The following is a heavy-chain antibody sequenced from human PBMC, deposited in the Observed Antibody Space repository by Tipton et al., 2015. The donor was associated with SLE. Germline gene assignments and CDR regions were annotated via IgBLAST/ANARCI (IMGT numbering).Heavy chain of an antibody. V-gene: IGHV3-7*01. D-gene: IGHD3-22*01. CDR2: IKQDGSEK. CDR1: GFTFSSYW. CDR3: ARDSPPLLLRRGGGVDV. Sequence: SLRLSCAASGFTFSSYWMSWVRQAPGKGLEWVANIKQDGSEKYYVDSVKGRFTISRDNAKNSLYLQMNSLRAEDTALYYCARDSPPLLLRRGGGVDVWGQGP. J-gene: IGHJ6*02.